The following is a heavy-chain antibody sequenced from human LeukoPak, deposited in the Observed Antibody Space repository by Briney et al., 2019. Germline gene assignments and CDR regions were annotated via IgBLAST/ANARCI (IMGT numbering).Heavy chain of an antibody. CDR1: GGSISSGDYY. J-gene: IGHJ4*02. D-gene: IGHD1-7*01. V-gene: IGHV4-30-4*01. CDR3: ARDTGFITGTTGVDY. Sequence: SETLSLTCTVSGGSISSGDYYWSWIRQPPGKGLEWIGYSYYSGSTYYNPSLKSRVTISVDTSKNQFSLKLSSVTAADTAVYYCARDTGFITGTTGVDYRGQGTLATVSS. CDR2: SYYSGST.